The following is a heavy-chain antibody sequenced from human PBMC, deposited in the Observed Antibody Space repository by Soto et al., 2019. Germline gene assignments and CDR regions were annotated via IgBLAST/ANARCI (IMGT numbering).Heavy chain of an antibody. D-gene: IGHD1-26*01. CDR3: LIAGGTQT. CDR1: GFPFSDLY. CDR2: IRNKANYYTT. J-gene: IGHJ5*01. Sequence: EVQVVESGGGLVQPGGSLRLSCAASGFPFSDLYIDWVRQAPGKGLEWVARIRNKANYYTTDYAASVKGRFTISRDDSQFSVYLQMNSLNSHDTTVYYCLIAGGTQTWGHGTLVSVSS. V-gene: IGHV3-72*01.